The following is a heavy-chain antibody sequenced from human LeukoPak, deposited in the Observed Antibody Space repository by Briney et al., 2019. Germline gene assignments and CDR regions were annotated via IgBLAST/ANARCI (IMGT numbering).Heavy chain of an antibody. V-gene: IGHV4-39*07. CDR2: LYYSGST. Sequence: SETLSLTCTVSGGSISSSSYYWGWIRQPPGKGLEWIGSLYYSGSTYYNPSLKSRVTISVDTSKNQFSLKLSSVTAADTAVYYCASYTYGDYVTAGMEGDQFDYWGQGTLVTVSS. D-gene: IGHD4-17*01. CDR3: ASYTYGDYVTAGMEGDQFDY. J-gene: IGHJ4*02. CDR1: GGSISSSSYY.